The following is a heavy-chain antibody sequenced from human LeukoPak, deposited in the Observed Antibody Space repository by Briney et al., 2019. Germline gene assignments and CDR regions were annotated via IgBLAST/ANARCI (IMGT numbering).Heavy chain of an antibody. CDR2: ISAYNGNT. CDR1: GYTFTSYG. J-gene: IGHJ6*04. CDR3: ARVRLGNSSPYYYGMDV. D-gene: IGHD6-13*01. Sequence: EASVKVSCKASGYTFTSYGISWVRQAPGQGLEWMGWISAYNGNTNYAQKLQGRATMITDTSTSTAYMELRSLRSDDTAVYYCARVRLGNSSPYYYGMDVWGKGTTVTVSS. V-gene: IGHV1-18*04.